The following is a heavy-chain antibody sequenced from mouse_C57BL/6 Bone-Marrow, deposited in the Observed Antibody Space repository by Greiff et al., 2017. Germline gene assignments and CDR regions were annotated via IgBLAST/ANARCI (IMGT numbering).Heavy chain of an antibody. Sequence: QVQLQQPGAELVRPGTSVTLSCKASGYTITSYWMNWVKQRPGQGLEWIGVIDPSDSDTNSNQKFKGKATLTVDTSYSTAYMQLSSLTSEDSAVYYCASWLLRFYFYYWCQGTTLTVSS. CDR2: IDPSDSDT. V-gene: IGHV1-59*01. CDR1: GYTITSYW. D-gene: IGHD1-2*01. CDR3: ASWLLRFYFYY. J-gene: IGHJ2*01.